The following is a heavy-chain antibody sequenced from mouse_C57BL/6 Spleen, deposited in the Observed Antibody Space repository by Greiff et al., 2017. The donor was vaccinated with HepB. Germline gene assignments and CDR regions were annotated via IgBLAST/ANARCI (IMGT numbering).Heavy chain of an antibody. J-gene: IGHJ2*01. V-gene: IGHV1-18*01. CDR1: GYTFTDYN. Sequence: VQLQQSGPELVKPGASVKIPCKASGYTFTDYNMDWVKQSHGKSLEWIGDINPNNGGTIYNQKFKGKATLTVDKSSSTAYMELRSLTSEDTAVYYCARRNLHSSGYVLDYWGQGTTLTVSS. CDR2: INPNNGGT. CDR3: ARRNLHSSGYVLDY. D-gene: IGHD3-2*02.